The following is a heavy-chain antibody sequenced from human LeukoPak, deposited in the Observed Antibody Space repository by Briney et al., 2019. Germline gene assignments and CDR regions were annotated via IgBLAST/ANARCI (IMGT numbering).Heavy chain of an antibody. D-gene: IGHD5-18*01. V-gene: IGHV4-39*07. CDR2: IYYSGST. Sequence: SETLSLTCTVSGASISSSSHYWGWIRQPPGKGLEWIGSIYYSGSTYYNPSLKSRVTISVDTSKNQFSLKLSSVTAADTAVYYCAREGGIQPQVLGFGYWGQGTLVTVSS. CDR3: AREGGIQPQVLGFGY. J-gene: IGHJ4*02. CDR1: GASISSSSHY.